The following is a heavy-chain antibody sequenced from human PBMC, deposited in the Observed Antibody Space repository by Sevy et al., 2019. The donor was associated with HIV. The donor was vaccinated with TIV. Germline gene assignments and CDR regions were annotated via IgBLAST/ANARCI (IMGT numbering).Heavy chain of an antibody. V-gene: IGHV1-18*01. Sequence: ASVKVSCKASGYTFTSYGISWVRQAPGQGLEWMGWISAYNGNTNYAQKLQGRVTMTTDTSTSTAYMELRRLRSDDTAVYYCARYSSSSYYYSGMDVWGQGTTVTVSS. D-gene: IGHD6-6*01. CDR2: ISAYNGNT. J-gene: IGHJ6*02. CDR1: GYTFTSYG. CDR3: ARYSSSSYYYSGMDV.